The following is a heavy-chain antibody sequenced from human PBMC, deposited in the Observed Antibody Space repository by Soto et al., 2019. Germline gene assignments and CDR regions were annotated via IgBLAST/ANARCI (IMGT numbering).Heavy chain of an antibody. D-gene: IGHD3-10*01. J-gene: IGHJ6*04. V-gene: IGHV1-2*04. CDR1: GYTFTGYY. CDR2: INPNSGGT. CDR3: ARLGSGIRYGMGV. Sequence: ASVNVSCKASGYTFTGYYMHWLRQAPGQGLEWMGWINPNSGGTNYAQKFQGWVTMTRDTSISTAYMELSRLRSDDTAVYYCARLGSGIRYGMGVWGEGTTVTVSS.